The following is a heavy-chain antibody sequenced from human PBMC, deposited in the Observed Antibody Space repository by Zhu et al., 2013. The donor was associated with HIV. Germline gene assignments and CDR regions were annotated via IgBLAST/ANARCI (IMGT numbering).Heavy chain of an antibody. Sequence: QVQLQESGPRPVKPSETLSLSCDVSGAPLSNSYWTWIRQSPGRELEWLAYIFQTGSANYNPFLKSRLAISIDATKKNVSLRLRSVTSSDTATYYCARSNRGTHWDYVNFFYIDLWGKGTAVTVS. D-gene: IGHD1-7*01. CDR1: GAPLSNSY. V-gene: IGHV4-59*13. CDR3: ARSNRGTHWDYVNFFYIDL. CDR2: IFQTGSA. J-gene: IGHJ6*03.